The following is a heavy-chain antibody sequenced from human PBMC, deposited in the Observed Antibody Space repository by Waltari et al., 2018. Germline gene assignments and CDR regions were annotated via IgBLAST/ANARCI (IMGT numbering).Heavy chain of an antibody. J-gene: IGHJ4*02. CDR1: GFSFLNYF. Sequence: EVQLEESGGGLVRPGGSLRLSCAASGFSFLNYFMAWVRQAPGKRLEWVANIRQDGSDKFYVDSVKGRFTISRDNAKNTLYLQMNSLRGEDTAVYYCTREGRQQGGYWGQGTLVTVSS. CDR2: IRQDGSDK. CDR3: TREGRQQGGY. V-gene: IGHV3-7*01. D-gene: IGHD6-13*01.